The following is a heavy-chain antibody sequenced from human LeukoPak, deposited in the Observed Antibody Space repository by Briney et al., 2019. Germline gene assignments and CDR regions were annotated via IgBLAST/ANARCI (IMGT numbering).Heavy chain of an antibody. CDR1: GGSISSSSYY. CDR3: ARASIAASSRYYYMDV. V-gene: IGHV4-39*01. Sequence: SETLSLTCTVSGGSISSSSYYWGWIRQPPGKGLEWIGSIYYSGSTYYNPSLKSRVTISVDTSKNQFSLKLSSVTAADTAVYYCARASIAASSRYYYMDVWGKGTTVTVSS. J-gene: IGHJ6*03. CDR2: IYYSGST. D-gene: IGHD6-13*01.